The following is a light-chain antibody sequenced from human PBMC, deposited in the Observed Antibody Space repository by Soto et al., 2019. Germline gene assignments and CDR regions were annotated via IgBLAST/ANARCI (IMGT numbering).Light chain of an antibody. CDR2: DVT. J-gene: IGLJ1*01. Sequence: QSALTQPRSVSGSPGQSVTISCTGTSSDVGGYNFVSWYQQHPGKAPKFMIYDVTKRPSGVPDRFSGSKSGSTASLTISGLQAEDEADSYCCSYVGSYTSYVFGTGTKVTVL. V-gene: IGLV2-11*01. CDR1: SSDVGGYNF. CDR3: CSYVGSYTSYV.